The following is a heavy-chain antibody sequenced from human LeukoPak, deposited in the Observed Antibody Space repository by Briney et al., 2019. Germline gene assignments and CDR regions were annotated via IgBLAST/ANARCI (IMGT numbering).Heavy chain of an antibody. V-gene: IGHV4-61*09. J-gene: IGHJ4*02. Sequence: SETLSLTCTASGGSISSGNYYWTWIRQPAGQGLEWIGHIYPSGSTDYNPSLTSRVTISIDTSKNQFSLNLSSVIAADTAVYFCARGNYDGSAYPFDYWGQGTLVTVAS. CDR2: IYPSGST. CDR3: ARGNYDGSAYPFDY. D-gene: IGHD3-22*01. CDR1: GGSISSGNYY.